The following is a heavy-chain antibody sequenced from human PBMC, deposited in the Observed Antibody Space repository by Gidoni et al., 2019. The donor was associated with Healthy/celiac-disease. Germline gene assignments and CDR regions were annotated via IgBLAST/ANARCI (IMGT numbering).Heavy chain of an antibody. V-gene: IGHV5-51*01. CDR3: ARQRGNYGPAYYFDY. J-gene: IGHJ4*02. D-gene: IGHD1-7*01. CDR1: GYSFTSYW. Sequence: EVQLVQSGAEVKKPGESLKISCKGSGYSFTSYWIGWVRQMPGKGLEWMGIIYPVDSDTRYSPSFQGQVTISADKSISTAYLQWSSLKASDTAMYYCARQRGNYGPAYYFDYWGQGTLVTVSS. CDR2: IYPVDSDT.